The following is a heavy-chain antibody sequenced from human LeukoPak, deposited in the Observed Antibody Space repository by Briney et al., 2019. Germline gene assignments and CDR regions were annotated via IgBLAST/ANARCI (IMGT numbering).Heavy chain of an antibody. CDR1: GFTFSNAW. J-gene: IGHJ4*02. D-gene: IGHD3-22*01. Sequence: GGSLRLSCAASGFTFSNAWMSWVRQAPGKGLEWLGRIGSKTDGGTTDYAASVKGRFTISRDDPKNTLYLQMNSLKTEDTAVYYCATYRFYYDSSGFDYWGQGTLVTVSS. CDR2: IGSKTDGGTT. CDR3: ATYRFYYDSSGFDY. V-gene: IGHV3-15*04.